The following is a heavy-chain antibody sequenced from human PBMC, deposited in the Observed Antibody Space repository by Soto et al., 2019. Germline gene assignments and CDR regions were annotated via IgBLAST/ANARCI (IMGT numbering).Heavy chain of an antibody. D-gene: IGHD5-12*01. CDR2: ISYDGSNK. V-gene: IGHV3-30-3*01. Sequence: PGGSLRLSCAASGFTFSSYAVHWVRQAPGKGLEWVAVISYDGSNKYYADSVKGRFTISRDTSKNQFSLKLSSVTAADTAVYYCARDALVGATNDYWGQGTLVTVSS. CDR3: ARDALVGATNDY. J-gene: IGHJ4*02. CDR1: GFTFSSYA.